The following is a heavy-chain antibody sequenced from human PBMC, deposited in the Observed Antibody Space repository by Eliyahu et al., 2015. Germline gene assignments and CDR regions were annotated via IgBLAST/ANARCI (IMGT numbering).Heavy chain of an antibody. D-gene: IGHD4-11*01. CDR3: ARDPPDVDPLDYSNNSDY. Sequence: VQARVSHISSSGRTIXHADPVKGRFTISRDNAKNSLYLQMNSLRAEDTAVYYCARDPPDVDPLDYSNNSDYWGQGTLVTVSS. V-gene: IGHV3-48*03. CDR2: ISSSGRTI. J-gene: IGHJ4*02.